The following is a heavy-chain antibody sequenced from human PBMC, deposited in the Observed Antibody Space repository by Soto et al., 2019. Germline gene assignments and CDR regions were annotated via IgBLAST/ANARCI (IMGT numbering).Heavy chain of an antibody. J-gene: IGHJ5*02. CDR2: IIPIFGTT. CDR3: AKDGGADGYFGNSLDP. CDR1: GGTFSNYA. V-gene: IGHV1-69*15. Sequence: QVQLVQSGAEVKKPGSSVKVSCKASGGTFSNYAITWVRQAPGQGLEWVGRIIPIFGTTNVAQKFQGRFTITADESTTTANMELSGLRSDDTAVYYCAKDGGADGYFGNSLDPWGQGTLVTVSS. D-gene: IGHD5-12*01.